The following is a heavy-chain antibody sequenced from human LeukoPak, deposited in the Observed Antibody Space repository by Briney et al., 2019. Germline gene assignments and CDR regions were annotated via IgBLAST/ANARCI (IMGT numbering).Heavy chain of an antibody. J-gene: IGHJ4*02. D-gene: IGHD3-10*01. V-gene: IGHV3-23*01. CDR3: ARISPLYGSGSYYSIFDY. CDR1: GFGVSDYA. CDR2: MSDIGPNT. Sequence: GGSLRLSCAASGFGVSDYAMTWIRQSPGKGLEWVSSMSDIGPNTYYADSVKGRFTISRDTSKNTVFLQMNSLRAEDTALYYCARISPLYGSGSYYSIFDYWGQGTLVTVSS.